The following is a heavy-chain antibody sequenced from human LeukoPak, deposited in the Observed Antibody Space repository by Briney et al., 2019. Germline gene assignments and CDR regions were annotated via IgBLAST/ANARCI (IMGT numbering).Heavy chain of an antibody. D-gene: IGHD3-9*01. V-gene: IGHV3-74*01. Sequence: GGSLRLSCAASGFTSSSYWMHWVRQAPGKGLVWVSRIKSDGSVTTYADSVKGRFTISRDNAKNTLYLKMNSLRAEETAVYFCARLDILTGNYYYFEYWGQGSLVTVSS. CDR3: ARLDILTGNYYYFEY. J-gene: IGHJ4*02. CDR2: IKSDGSVT. CDR1: GFTSSSYW.